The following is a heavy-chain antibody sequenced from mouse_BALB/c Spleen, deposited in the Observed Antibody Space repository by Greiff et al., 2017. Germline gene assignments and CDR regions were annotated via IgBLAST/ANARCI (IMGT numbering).Heavy chain of an antibody. Sequence: EVKLLESGPELVKPGASVKIPCKASGYTFTDYNMDWVKQSHGKSLEWIGDINPNNGGTIYNQKFKGKATLTVDKSSSTAYMELRSLTSEDTAVYYCARSTYYYGSSSCAMDYWGQGTSVTVP. CDR3: ARSTYYYGSSSCAMDY. V-gene: IGHV1-18*01. CDR1: GYTFTDYN. CDR2: INPNNGGT. J-gene: IGHJ4*01. D-gene: IGHD1-1*01.